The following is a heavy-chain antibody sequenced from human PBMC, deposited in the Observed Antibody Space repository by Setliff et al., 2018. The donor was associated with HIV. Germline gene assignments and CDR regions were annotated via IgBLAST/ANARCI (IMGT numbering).Heavy chain of an antibody. Sequence: RASVKVSCKASGYTFTTYGISWVRQAPGHGLEWMGWISPNFGHTKYAQKFLDRVTMTIDTDTSRAYMELRSLRSDDTAVYFCARLGSGWSDSYYYAMDIWGQGTTVTVSS. CDR2: ISPNFGHT. V-gene: IGHV1-18*04. J-gene: IGHJ6*02. CDR3: ARLGSGWSDSYYYAMDI. CDR1: GYTFTTYG. D-gene: IGHD6-19*01.